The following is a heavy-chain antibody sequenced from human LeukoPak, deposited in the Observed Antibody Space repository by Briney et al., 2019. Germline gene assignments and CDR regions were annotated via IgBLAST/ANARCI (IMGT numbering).Heavy chain of an antibody. J-gene: IGHJ4*02. V-gene: IGHV3-21*01. D-gene: IGHD6-6*01. CDR1: GFTFSSYS. CDR2: ISSSSYI. Sequence: GGSLRLSCAASGFTFSSYSMNWVRQAPGKGLEWVSSISSSSYIYYADSVKGRFTISRDNAKNSLYLQMNSLRAEDTAVYYCARDSTLAARPGGYYFDYWGQGTLVTVSS. CDR3: ARDSTLAARPGGYYFDY.